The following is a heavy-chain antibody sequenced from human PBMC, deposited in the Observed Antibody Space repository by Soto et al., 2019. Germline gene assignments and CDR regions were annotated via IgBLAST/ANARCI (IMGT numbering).Heavy chain of an antibody. D-gene: IGHD3-22*01. CDR3: AKFGVYYYDSSGYPLGFKH. Sequence: GGSLRLSCAASGFTFSDYYMRWIRQAPGKGLEWVSYISNSGTTIYYADSVKGQFTISRDNAKNSLYLQMNSLRAEDTAVYYCAKFGVYYYDSSGYPLGFKHWGEGTLVTVSS. J-gene: IGHJ1*01. CDR1: GFTFSDYY. CDR2: ISNSGTTI. V-gene: IGHV3-11*01.